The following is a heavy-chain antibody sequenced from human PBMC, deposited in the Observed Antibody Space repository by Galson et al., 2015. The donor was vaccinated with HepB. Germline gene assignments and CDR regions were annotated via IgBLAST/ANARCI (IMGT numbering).Heavy chain of an antibody. CDR1: GFTFSSYG. Sequence: LRLSCAASGFTFSSYGMHWVRQAPGKGLEWVAVIWYDGSNKYYADSVKGRFTISRDNSKNTLYLQMNSLRAEDTAVYYCARMGLGGHFDYWGQGTLVTVSS. CDR3: ARMGLGGHFDY. V-gene: IGHV3-33*01. D-gene: IGHD3-16*01. CDR2: IWYDGSNK. J-gene: IGHJ4*02.